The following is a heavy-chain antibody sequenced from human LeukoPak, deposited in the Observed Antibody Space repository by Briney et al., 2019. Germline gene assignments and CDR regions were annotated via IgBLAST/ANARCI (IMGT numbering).Heavy chain of an antibody. CDR1: GGTFNNSA. D-gene: IGHD1-26*01. Sequence: SVKVSCKASGGTFNNSAVSWVRQAPGQGLEWMGGIIPIFSTAHYPQKFQGRVTITADESTSTAYMELSSLKSEDTAVYYCATEANSGSYYFDYWGQGTLVTVSS. CDR2: IIPIFSTA. CDR3: ATEANSGSYYFDY. V-gene: IGHV1-69*13. J-gene: IGHJ4*02.